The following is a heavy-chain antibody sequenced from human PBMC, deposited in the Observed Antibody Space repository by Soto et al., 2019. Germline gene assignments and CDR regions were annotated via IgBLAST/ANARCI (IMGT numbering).Heavy chain of an antibody. CDR2: ISSNGGST. D-gene: IGHD6-19*01. V-gene: IGHV3-64*02. CDR1: GFTFSSYA. Sequence: GGSLRLSCAASGFTFSSYAMRWVRQAPGKGLEYVSAISSNGGSTYYADSVKGRFTISRDNSKNTLYLQMGSLRAEDMAVYYCARSPSLEIAVAEYYFDYWGQGTLVTV. J-gene: IGHJ4*02. CDR3: ARSPSLEIAVAEYYFDY.